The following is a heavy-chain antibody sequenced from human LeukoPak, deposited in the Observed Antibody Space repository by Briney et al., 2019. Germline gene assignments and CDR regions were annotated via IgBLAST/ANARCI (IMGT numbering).Heavy chain of an antibody. CDR1: GFTFTKYW. V-gene: IGHV3-23*01. Sequence: GGSLRLSCAASGFTFTKYWMTWVRQAPGKGLDWVSTISGSGGSTYYADSVKGRFTISRDNSKNTLYLQMNSLRAEDTAVYYCAKLSPGAYGSGRYEHDYWGQGTLVTVSS. CDR2: ISGSGGST. CDR3: AKLSPGAYGSGRYEHDY. D-gene: IGHD3-10*01. J-gene: IGHJ4*02.